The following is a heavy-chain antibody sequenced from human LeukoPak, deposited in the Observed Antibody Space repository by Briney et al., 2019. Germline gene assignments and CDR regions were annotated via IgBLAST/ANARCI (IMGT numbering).Heavy chain of an antibody. CDR1: GFTFSSYA. CDR2: ISGGGGST. Sequence: PGGSLRLSCAASGFTFSSYAMSWVRQAPGKGLEWVSAISGGGGSTYYADSVKGRFTISRDNSKNTLYLQMNSLRAEDTAVYYCATSHDFWSGYAYYWGQGTLVTVSS. CDR3: ATSHDFWSGYAYY. D-gene: IGHD3-3*01. J-gene: IGHJ4*02. V-gene: IGHV3-23*01.